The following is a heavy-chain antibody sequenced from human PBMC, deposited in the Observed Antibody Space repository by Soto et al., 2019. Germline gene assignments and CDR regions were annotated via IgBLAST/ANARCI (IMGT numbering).Heavy chain of an antibody. CDR3: ARHQSHSSSYVDP. Sequence: SETLSLTCTVSGGSISSSSYYWGWIRQPPGKGLEWTASIHYSGSTFYNPSLKSRVIISVDSSKNQVSLKLSSVTAADAAVYYCARHQSHSSSYVDPWGQGTLVTVSS. CDR1: GGSISSSSYY. D-gene: IGHD6-13*01. CDR2: IHYSGST. V-gene: IGHV4-39*01. J-gene: IGHJ5*02.